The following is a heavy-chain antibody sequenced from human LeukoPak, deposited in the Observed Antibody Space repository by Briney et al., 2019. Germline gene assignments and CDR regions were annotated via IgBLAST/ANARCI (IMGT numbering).Heavy chain of an antibody. CDR2: INSDGSRT. CDR1: GFSFSSYW. CDR3: ARAKWRFGIRFDY. V-gene: IGHV3-74*01. D-gene: IGHD3-10*01. J-gene: IGHJ4*02. Sequence: GGSLRLSCVASGFSFSSYWMYWVRQAPGKGLVWVSRINSDGSRTNYADSVKGRFTISRDNSKNTLYIQMNSLRAEDTAVYYCARAKWRFGIRFDYWGQGTLVSVSS.